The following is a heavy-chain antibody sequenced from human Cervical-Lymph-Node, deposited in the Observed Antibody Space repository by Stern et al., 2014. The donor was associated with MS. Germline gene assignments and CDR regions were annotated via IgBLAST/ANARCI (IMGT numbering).Heavy chain of an antibody. J-gene: IGHJ3*02. Sequence: QVQLQESGPGLVKPSETLSLTCTVSGGSISSYYWSWIRQPPGKGLEWIGYIYYSGSTNYNPSLKSRVTISVDTSKNQFSLKLSSVTAADTAVYYCARDGGYCSGGSCYPLDAFDIWGQGTMVTVSS. V-gene: IGHV4-59*01. CDR1: GGSISSYY. CDR3: ARDGGYCSGGSCYPLDAFDI. CDR2: IYYSGST. D-gene: IGHD2-15*01.